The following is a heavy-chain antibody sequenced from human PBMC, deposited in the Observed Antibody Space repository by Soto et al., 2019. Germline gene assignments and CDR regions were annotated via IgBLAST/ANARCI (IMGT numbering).Heavy chain of an antibody. J-gene: IGHJ4*02. CDR1: GYTFTDYD. Sequence: QVQLVQSGAEVEKPGASVKVSCKASGYTFTDYDINWMRQATGQGPEWMGWMNPNNGNTGYAQKFQGRVTMTRDTSTSTAYMELSSLTSDDTAVYYCARNTRQTGDFDYWGQGTLVTVSS. D-gene: IGHD7-27*01. CDR2: MNPNNGNT. CDR3: ARNTRQTGDFDY. V-gene: IGHV1-8*01.